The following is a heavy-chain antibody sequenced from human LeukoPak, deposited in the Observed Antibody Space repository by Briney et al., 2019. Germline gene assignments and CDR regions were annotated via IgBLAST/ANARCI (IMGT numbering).Heavy chain of an antibody. Sequence: EASVKVSCKSSGYFFTNFDSNWVRQATWQGLEWMGWMNPTTGKTGYSQRFQDRITMTRSTSIRAAYLELNSLRSEDTAVYYCARGRSNYESGAKYNWFDSWGQGTLVIVSS. J-gene: IGHJ5*01. D-gene: IGHD3-16*01. V-gene: IGHV1-8*02. CDR2: MNPTTGKT. CDR3: ARGRSNYESGAKYNWFDS. CDR1: GYFFTNFD.